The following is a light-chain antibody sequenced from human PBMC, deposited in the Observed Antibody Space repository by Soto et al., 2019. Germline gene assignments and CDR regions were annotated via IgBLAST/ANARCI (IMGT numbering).Light chain of an antibody. CDR1: SSNIGRNT. CDR2: SHN. Sequence: QLVLTQPPSASGTPGQRVSISCSGSSSNIGRNTVNWYQQLPGTAPKLLIYSHNQRPSGVPDRFSGSKSGTSASLAISGLQSEDEADYYCAAWDDSLNGPVFGGGTQLTVL. CDR3: AAWDDSLNGPV. J-gene: IGLJ2*01. V-gene: IGLV1-44*01.